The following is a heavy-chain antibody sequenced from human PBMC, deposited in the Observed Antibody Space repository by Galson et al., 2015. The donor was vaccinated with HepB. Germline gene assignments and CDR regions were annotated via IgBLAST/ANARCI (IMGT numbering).Heavy chain of an antibody. Sequence: SLRLSCAASGFTFSSYGMHWVRQAPGTGLEWVAVISYDGSNKYYADSVKGRFTISRDNSKNTLYLQMNSLRAEDAAVYYCAKDFALAYYYMDVWGKGTTVTVSS. J-gene: IGHJ6*03. CDR2: ISYDGSNK. CDR3: AKDFALAYYYMDV. V-gene: IGHV3-30*18. CDR1: GFTFSSYG.